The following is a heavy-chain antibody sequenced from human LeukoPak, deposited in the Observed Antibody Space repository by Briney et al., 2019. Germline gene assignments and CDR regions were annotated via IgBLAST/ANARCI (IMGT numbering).Heavy chain of an antibody. CDR2: INPKSGAT. J-gene: IGHJ3*02. Sequence: ASVKVSCKASGYTFTGYYIHWLRQAPGQGPEWMGRINPKSGATNSAQSFQGRVTMTRDTSISTAYMELSRLRSDDTAVVYCAREGCSSSSCRDGFDIWGQGTMVTVS. CDR1: GYTFTGYY. V-gene: IGHV1-2*06. D-gene: IGHD2-2*01. CDR3: AREGCSSSSCRDGFDI.